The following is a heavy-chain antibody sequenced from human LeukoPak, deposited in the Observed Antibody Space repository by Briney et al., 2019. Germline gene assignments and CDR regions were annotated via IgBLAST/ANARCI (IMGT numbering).Heavy chain of an antibody. D-gene: IGHD5-12*01. CDR1: GLIFSSYS. CDR3: AREGLGYYIDG. Sequence: PGGSLRLSCAASGLIFSSYSMNWVRQAPGKGQEWISYINSRSTIIKVAASVKGRIIISRDNGKNSLYLELNSLRAEDTALYYCAREGLGYYIDGWGKGATVIVSS. CDR2: INSRSTII. J-gene: IGHJ6*03. V-gene: IGHV3-48*01.